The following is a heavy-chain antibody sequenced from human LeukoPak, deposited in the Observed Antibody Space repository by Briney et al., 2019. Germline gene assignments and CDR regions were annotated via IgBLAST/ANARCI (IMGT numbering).Heavy chain of an antibody. J-gene: IGHJ3*02. CDR2: IYDSGST. CDR3: ARRGVGATTWDAFDI. Sequence: SETLSLTCTVSGGSISSYYWSWIRQPPGKGLEWIGYIYDSGSTNYNPSLKSRVTISLDTSKNQFSLQLSSVTAADTAVYYCARRGVGATTWDAFDIWGQGTLVTVSS. CDR1: GGSISSYY. D-gene: IGHD1-26*01. V-gene: IGHV4-59*08.